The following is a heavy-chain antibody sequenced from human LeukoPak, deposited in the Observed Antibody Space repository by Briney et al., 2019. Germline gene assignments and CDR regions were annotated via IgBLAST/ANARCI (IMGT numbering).Heavy chain of an antibody. V-gene: IGHV1-69*13. D-gene: IGHD6-19*01. CDR1: GGTFSSYA. Sequence: WASVKVSCKASGGTFSSYAISWVRQAPGQGLEWMGGIIPIFGTANYAQKFQGRVTITADESMSTAYMELSSLRSEDTAVYYCARIAVAWYEGDYWGQGTLVTVSS. J-gene: IGHJ4*02. CDR3: ARIAVAWYEGDY. CDR2: IIPIFGTA.